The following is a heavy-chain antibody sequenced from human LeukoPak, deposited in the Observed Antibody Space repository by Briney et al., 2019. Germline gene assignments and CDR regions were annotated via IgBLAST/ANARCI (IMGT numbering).Heavy chain of an antibody. J-gene: IGHJ4*02. D-gene: IGHD3-22*01. V-gene: IGHV6-1*01. CDR1: GDNVSSNSAG. Sequence: SQTLSLTCAISGDNVSSNSAGWNWIRQSPSRGLEWLGRTFYRSKWFSYYAVSVKSRITINQDTSRNQFSLQLNSVTPEDTAVYYCARENRTIPDSSGYYYVLFDFWGQGTLVTVSS. CDR3: ARENRTIPDSSGYYYVLFDF. CDR2: TFYRSKWFS.